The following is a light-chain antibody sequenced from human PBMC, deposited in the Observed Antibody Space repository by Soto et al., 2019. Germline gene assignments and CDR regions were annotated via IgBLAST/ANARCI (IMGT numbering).Light chain of an antibody. CDR1: QSVGNF. Sequence: DIQMNQSPSSLSASVGDRATITGRASQSVGNFLNWYQQKPGLPPKYLIYAASKLQSGVPSRFSGSGSGTDFTLTISNLQPDDFATYYWQQSFTTWTFGQVTKVEV. V-gene: IGKV1-39*01. CDR3: QQSFTTWT. CDR2: AAS. J-gene: IGKJ1*01.